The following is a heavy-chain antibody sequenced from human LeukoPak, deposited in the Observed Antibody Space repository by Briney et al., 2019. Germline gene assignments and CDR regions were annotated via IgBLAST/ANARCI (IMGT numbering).Heavy chain of an antibody. CDR3: ARIGYSSSSFDY. D-gene: IGHD6-6*01. CDR1: VFTFINYW. J-gene: IGHJ4*02. Sequence: PGGSLRLSCAASVFTFINYWMSWVRQAPWKGLEWVANMKQDGSVKYYVDSMKGRFTISRDNAKNSLYLQMSGLRAEDTAVYFCARIGYSSSSFDYWGQGVLVTVYS. CDR2: MKQDGSVK. V-gene: IGHV3-7*03.